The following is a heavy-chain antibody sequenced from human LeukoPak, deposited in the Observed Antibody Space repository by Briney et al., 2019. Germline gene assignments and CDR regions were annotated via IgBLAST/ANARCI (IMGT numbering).Heavy chain of an antibody. CDR1: GSTFSSYS. D-gene: IGHD5-12*01. V-gene: IGHV3-21*04. Sequence: GGSLRLSCAASGSTFSSYSMNWVRQAPGKGLEWVSSISSSSSYIYYADSVKGRFTISRDNAKNSLYLQMNSLRAEDTAVYYCALEGDGYNEDYWGQGTLVTVSS. J-gene: IGHJ4*02. CDR2: ISSSSSYI. CDR3: ALEGDGYNEDY.